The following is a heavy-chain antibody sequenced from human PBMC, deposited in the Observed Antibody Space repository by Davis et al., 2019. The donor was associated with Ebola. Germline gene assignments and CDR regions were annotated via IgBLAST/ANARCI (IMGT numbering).Heavy chain of an antibody. V-gene: IGHV4-30-2*01. D-gene: IGHD6-19*01. Sequence: PSETLSLTCAVSGGSISSGGYSWSWIRQPPGKGLEWIGYIYHSGSTNYDPSLKSRVTISVDTSKSQFSLKVSSVTAADTAVYYCARAWGSVARTSDYFDYWGQGTLVTVSS. CDR2: IYHSGST. J-gene: IGHJ4*02. CDR1: GGSISSGGYS. CDR3: ARAWGSVARTSDYFDY.